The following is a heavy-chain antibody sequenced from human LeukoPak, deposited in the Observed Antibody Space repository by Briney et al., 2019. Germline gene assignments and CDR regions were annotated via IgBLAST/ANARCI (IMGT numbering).Heavy chain of an antibody. Sequence: GGSLRLSCAASGFAFNTYAIHWVRQAPGKGLEWVSGISAGGDGTYHADPVKGRFTISRDNSKNTLFLQMNNLRAEDTAVNYCAEDKSTALTGTYYYGMDVWGQGTTVTVSS. J-gene: IGHJ6*02. CDR2: ISAGGDGT. V-gene: IGHV3-23*01. CDR3: AEDKSTALTGTYYYGMDV. CDR1: GFAFNTYA. D-gene: IGHD7-27*01.